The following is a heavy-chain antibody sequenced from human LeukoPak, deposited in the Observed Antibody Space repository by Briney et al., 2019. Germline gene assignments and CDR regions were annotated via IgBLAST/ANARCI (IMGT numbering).Heavy chain of an antibody. J-gene: IGHJ6*02. V-gene: IGHV1-18*01. Sequence: ASVKVSCKASGYTFTSYGITWVRQAPGQGLEYMGWISGYNGNTNYAQNLQGRVTMTTDTSTSTAYMELRSLRSDDTAVYYCARGVAVKPNYSSGWTYYYYGMDVWGQGTTVTVSS. CDR3: ARGVAVKPNYSSGWTYYYYGMDV. CDR2: ISGYNGNT. D-gene: IGHD6-19*01. CDR1: GYTFTSYG.